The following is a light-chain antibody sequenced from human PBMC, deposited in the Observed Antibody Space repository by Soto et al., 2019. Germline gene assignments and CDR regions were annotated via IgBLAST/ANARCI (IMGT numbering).Light chain of an antibody. V-gene: IGLV2-14*03. J-gene: IGLJ1*01. Sequence: QSVLTQPASVSDSPGQSITISCTGTSSDVGGSNFVSWYRQHPGKPPKLIIYDVANRPSGVSNRFSGSKSGSTASLIISRLQTEDEADYYCVSYTSSTTYVFGTGTKATVL. CDR2: DVA. CDR1: SSDVGGSNF. CDR3: VSYTSSTTYV.